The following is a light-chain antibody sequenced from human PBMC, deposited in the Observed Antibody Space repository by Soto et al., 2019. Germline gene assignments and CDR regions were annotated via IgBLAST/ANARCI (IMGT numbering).Light chain of an antibody. J-gene: IGLJ2*01. V-gene: IGLV2-8*01. CDR2: EVS. Sequence: QSALTQPPSASGSPGQSVTISCTGTSSDVGGYNCVSWYQQHPGKAPKLMIYEVSKRPSGVPDRFSGSKSGNTASLTVSGLQAEDEAEYYCSSYAVSNLPVGFGGGTKLTVL. CDR3: SSYAVSNLPVG. CDR1: SSDVGGYNC.